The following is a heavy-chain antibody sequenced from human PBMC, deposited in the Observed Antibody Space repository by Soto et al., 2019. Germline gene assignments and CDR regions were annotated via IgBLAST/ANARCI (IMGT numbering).Heavy chain of an antibody. CDR1: GGTFSSYA. Sequence: SVKVSCKASGGTFSSYAISWVRQAPGQGLEWMGGIIPIFGTANYAQKFQGRVTITADKSTSTAYMELSSLRSEDTAVYYCARDRTAHYYDSSGYYRQNDAFDIWGQGTMVTVSS. CDR2: IIPIFGTA. V-gene: IGHV1-69*06. J-gene: IGHJ3*02. CDR3: ARDRTAHYYDSSGYYRQNDAFDI. D-gene: IGHD3-22*01.